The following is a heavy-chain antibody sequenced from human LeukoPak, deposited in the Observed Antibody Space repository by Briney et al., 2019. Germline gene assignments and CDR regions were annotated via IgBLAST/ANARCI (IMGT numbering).Heavy chain of an antibody. CDR3: ARVPVPAASFDY. CDR1: GGSISSGSYY. D-gene: IGHD2-2*01. V-gene: IGHV4-61*02. Sequence: SQTLSLTCTVSGGSISSGSYYWSWIRQPAGKGLEWIGRIYTSGSTYYNPSLKSRVTISVDTSKNQFSLKLSSVTAADTAVYYCARVPVPAASFDYWGQGTLVTVSS. J-gene: IGHJ4*02. CDR2: IYTSGST.